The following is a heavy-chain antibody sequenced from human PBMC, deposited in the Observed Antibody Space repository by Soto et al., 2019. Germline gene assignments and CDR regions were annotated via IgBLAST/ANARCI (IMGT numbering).Heavy chain of an antibody. V-gene: IGHV3-23*01. CDR3: AHPRGYGVFDAVDI. D-gene: IGHD4-17*01. Sequence: LRRSCAASGLSFRVYPMYWVRQVPGKGLEWVSAISRSSESTYYAESVRGRFTISRDNSINALYLHMRSLRPEDTAVYCCAHPRGYGVFDAVDIWGQGTMVTVSS. J-gene: IGHJ3*02. CDR1: GLSFRVYP. CDR2: ISRSSEST.